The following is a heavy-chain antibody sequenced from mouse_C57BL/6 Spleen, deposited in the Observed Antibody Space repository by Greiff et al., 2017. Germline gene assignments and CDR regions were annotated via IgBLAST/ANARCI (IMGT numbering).Heavy chain of an antibody. CDR1: GFSLTSYG. D-gene: IGHD2-1*01. V-gene: IGHV2-2*01. CDR2: IWSGGST. J-gene: IGHJ2*01. CDR3: ARNNYGNYEGYFDY. Sequence: QVQLKESGPGLVQPSQSLSITCTVSGFSLTSYGVHWVRQSPGKGLEWLGVIWSGGSTDYNAAFISRLSISKDNSKSQVFFKMNSLQADDTAIYYCARNNYGNYEGYFDYWGQGTTLTVSS.